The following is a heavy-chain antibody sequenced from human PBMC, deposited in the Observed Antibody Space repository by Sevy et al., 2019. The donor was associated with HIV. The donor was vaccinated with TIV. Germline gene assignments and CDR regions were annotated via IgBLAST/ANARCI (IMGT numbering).Heavy chain of an antibody. Sequence: GGSLRLSCAASGFTFSSYWMTWVRQAPGKGLEWVANIKQDGSEKYHVASVKGRSTISRDNAKNSLYLQMNSLRDEDTAVYYCARGSGDYWGQGTLVTVSS. CDR3: ARGSGDY. J-gene: IGHJ4*02. CDR2: IKQDGSEK. V-gene: IGHV3-7*01. CDR1: GFTFSSYW.